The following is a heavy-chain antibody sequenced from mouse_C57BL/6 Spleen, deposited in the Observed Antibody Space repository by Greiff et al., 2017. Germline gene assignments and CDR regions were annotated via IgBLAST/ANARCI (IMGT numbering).Heavy chain of an antibody. V-gene: IGHV1-42*01. CDR1: GYSFTGYY. CDR2: INPSTGGT. J-gene: IGHJ4*01. Sequence: EVQLQQSGPELVKPGASVKISCKASGYSFTGYYMNWVKQSPEKSLEWIGEINPSTGGTTYNQKFKAKATLTVDKSSSTAYMQLKSLTSEEAAVYYCARRDWGMDYWGQGTSVTVSS. CDR3: ARRDWGMDY.